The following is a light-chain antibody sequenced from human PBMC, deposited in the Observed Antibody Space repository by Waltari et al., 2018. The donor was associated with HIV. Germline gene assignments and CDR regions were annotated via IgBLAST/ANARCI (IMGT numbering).Light chain of an antibody. J-gene: IGLJ1*01. CDR3: AAWDDSLKGGA. Sequence: QSVLAQPPSASGTPGQRVTISCSGSTSNIGGNTVSWYQQLPGTAPKLLNYSNNQRPSGVPDRFSGSTSGTSASLVISGLQSEDEADYYCAAWDDSLKGGAFGPGTKVTVL. V-gene: IGLV1-44*01. CDR2: SNN. CDR1: TSNIGGNT.